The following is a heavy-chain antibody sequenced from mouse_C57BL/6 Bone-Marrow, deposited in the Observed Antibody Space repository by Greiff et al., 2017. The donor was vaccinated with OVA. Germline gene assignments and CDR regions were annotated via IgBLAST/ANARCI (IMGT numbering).Heavy chain of an antibody. D-gene: IGHD1-1*01. J-gene: IGHJ2*01. CDR3: ARGRYGSSPDY. CDR1: GYTFTSYW. Sequence: QVHVKQPGAELVKPGASVKLSCKASGYTFTSYWMHWVKQRPGQGLEWIGMIHPNSGSTNYNEKFKSKATLTVDKSSSTAYMQLSSLTSEDSAVYYCARGRYGSSPDYWGQGTTLTVSS. CDR2: IHPNSGST. V-gene: IGHV1-64*01.